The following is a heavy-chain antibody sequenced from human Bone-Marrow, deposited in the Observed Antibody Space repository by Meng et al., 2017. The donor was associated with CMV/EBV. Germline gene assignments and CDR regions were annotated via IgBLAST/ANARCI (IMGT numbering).Heavy chain of an antibody. CDR2: ISAYNGNT. Sequence: ASVKVSCKASGYTFTSYGISWVRQAPGQGLEWMGWISAYNGNTNYAQKFQGRVTMTRDTSISTAYMELSRLRSDDTAVYYCARDGWEQLVRKDLYYYYYGMDVWGQGTTVTVSS. CDR3: ARDGWEQLVRKDLYYYYYGMDV. J-gene: IGHJ6*02. V-gene: IGHV1-18*01. D-gene: IGHD6-6*01. CDR1: GYTFTSYG.